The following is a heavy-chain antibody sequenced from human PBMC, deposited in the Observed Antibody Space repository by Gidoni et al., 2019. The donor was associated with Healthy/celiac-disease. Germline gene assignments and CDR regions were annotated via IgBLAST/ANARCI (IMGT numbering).Heavy chain of an antibody. J-gene: IGHJ5*02. V-gene: IGHV3-48*02. Sequence: EVQLVESGGGLVQPGGSLRLSCAASGFTFSSYSMNWVRQAPGKGLEWVSYISSSSSTIYYADSVKGRFTISRDNAKNSLYLQMNSLRDEDTAVYYCARDAAMVTYGQYNWFDPWGQGTLVTVSS. CDR3: ARDAAMVTYGQYNWFDP. CDR1: GFTFSSYS. D-gene: IGHD5-18*01. CDR2: ISSSSSTI.